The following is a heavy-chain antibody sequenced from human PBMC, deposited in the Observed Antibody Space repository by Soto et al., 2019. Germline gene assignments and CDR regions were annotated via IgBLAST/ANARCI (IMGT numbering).Heavy chain of an antibody. V-gene: IGHV4-31*03. CDR1: GGSINSGGYY. J-gene: IGHJ4*02. CDR2: LYYSGST. Sequence: QVQLRESGPGLVKPSQTLSLTCTVSGGSINSGGYYWNWIRQHPGKGLEWIGYLYYSGSTYYNPSLRSRGIISADTCENHFSLKLSSVTAADTAVYFCARGYRESGYSSSWVFDYWGQGTLVNVSS. D-gene: IGHD6-13*01. CDR3: ARGYRESGYSSSWVFDY.